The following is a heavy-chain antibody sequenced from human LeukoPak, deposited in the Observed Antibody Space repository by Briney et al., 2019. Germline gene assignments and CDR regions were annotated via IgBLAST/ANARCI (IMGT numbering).Heavy chain of an antibody. CDR2: VSSDGSKK. V-gene: IGHV3-30-3*01. D-gene: IGHD5-12*01. CDR1: GFIFSSYS. J-gene: IGHJ4*02. Sequence: GGSLRLSCAASGFIFSSYSVHWVRQAPGKGLEWVAVVSSDGSKKFYADSVKGWFSISRDNSKNTLYLQMNSLRTEDTAVYYCARDRAYSGNDATYFDCWGQGTLVTVSS. CDR3: ARDRAYSGNDATYFDC.